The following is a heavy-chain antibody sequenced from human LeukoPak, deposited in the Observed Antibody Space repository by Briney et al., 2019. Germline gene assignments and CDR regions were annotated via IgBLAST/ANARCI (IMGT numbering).Heavy chain of an antibody. CDR2: INHSGST. J-gene: IGHJ5*02. CDR1: GGSFSGYY. Sequence: SETLSLTCAVYGGSFSGYYWSWIRQPPGKGLEWIGEINHSGSTNYNPSLKSRVTISVDTSKNQFSLKLSSVTAADTAVYYCARGYYYGSGSYWTNWFDPWGQGTLVTVSS. CDR3: ARGYYYGSGSYWTNWFDP. D-gene: IGHD3-10*01. V-gene: IGHV4-34*01.